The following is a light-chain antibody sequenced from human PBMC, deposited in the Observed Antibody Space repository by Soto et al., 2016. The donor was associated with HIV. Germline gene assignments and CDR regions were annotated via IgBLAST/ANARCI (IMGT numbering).Light chain of an antibody. Sequence: IQMTQSPPSLSASVGDRVTITCRASQRIDRYLNWFQQKPGKAPKLLIYDASKLQSGVSSRFSASGSGTDFTLTISRLQPEDFATYYCLQDYNYPRTFGQGTKVDLK. CDR2: DAS. CDR3: LQDYNYPRT. CDR1: QRIDRY. V-gene: IGKV1-6*01. J-gene: IGKJ1*01.